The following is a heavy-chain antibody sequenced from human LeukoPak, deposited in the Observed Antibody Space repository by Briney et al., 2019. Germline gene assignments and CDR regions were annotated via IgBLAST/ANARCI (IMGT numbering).Heavy chain of an antibody. V-gene: IGHV1-69*13. D-gene: IGHD5-18*01. Sequence: GASVKVSCKASGGTFSSYAISWVRQAPGQGLEWMGGIIPIFGTANYAQKFQGRVTITADESTSTAYMELSSLRSEDTAVYYCARLTVDTAMVFDYWGRGTLVTVSS. CDR2: IIPIFGTA. CDR3: ARLTVDTAMVFDY. CDR1: GGTFSSYA. J-gene: IGHJ4*02.